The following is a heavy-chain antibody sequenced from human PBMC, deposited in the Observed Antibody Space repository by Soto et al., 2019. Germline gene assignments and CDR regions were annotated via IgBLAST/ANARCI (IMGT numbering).Heavy chain of an antibody. CDR1: GGSISSSNW. Sequence: QVQLQESGPGLVKPSGTLSLSCAVSGGSISSSNWWSWVRQPPGKGLEWIGEIYHSGGTNYNSSLKSRVTISVDKSKNQFSLKLSSVTAADTAVYYCARCPQNVGSGWTPIDYWGQGTLVTVSS. J-gene: IGHJ4*02. V-gene: IGHV4-4*02. CDR3: ARCPQNVGSGWTPIDY. CDR2: IYHSGGT. D-gene: IGHD6-19*01.